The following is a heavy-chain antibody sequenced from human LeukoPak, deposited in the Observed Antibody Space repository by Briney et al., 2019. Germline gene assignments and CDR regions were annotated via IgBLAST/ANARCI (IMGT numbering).Heavy chain of an antibody. CDR3: ASDGYSYGSFDY. CDR2: IYTSGRT. D-gene: IGHD5-18*01. V-gene: IGHV4-4*07. J-gene: IGHJ4*02. Sequence: SETLSLTCTVSGGSISSYYWSWIPPPAGKGLEWIGRIYTSGRTNYNPSLKSRVTLSVDTSKNQFSLKLSSVTAADTAVYYCASDGYSYGSFDYWGQGTLVTVSS. CDR1: GGSISSYY.